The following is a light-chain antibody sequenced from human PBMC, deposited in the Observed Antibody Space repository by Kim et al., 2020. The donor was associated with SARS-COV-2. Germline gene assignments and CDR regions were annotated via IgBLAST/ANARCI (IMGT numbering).Light chain of an antibody. Sequence: APGKTARITCRGNYVGSKSVHWYQQKPGQAPVLVIYYDSDRPSGIPERFSGSNSGNTATLTISRGEAGDEADYYCQVWDSSSDHVVFGGGTKLTVL. CDR2: YDS. CDR1: YVGSKS. CDR3: QVWDSSSDHVV. V-gene: IGLV3-21*04. J-gene: IGLJ2*01.